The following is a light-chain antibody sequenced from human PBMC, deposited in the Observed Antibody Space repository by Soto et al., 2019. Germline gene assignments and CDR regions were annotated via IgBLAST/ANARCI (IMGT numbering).Light chain of an antibody. CDR1: SSDIGGHNH. J-gene: IGLJ1*01. V-gene: IGLV2-14*01. Sequence: QSVLTQPASVSGSPGQSITISCPGSSSDIGGHNHVSWYQQHPGKAPKLIIYEVGNRPSGVSNRFSGSKSGNTASLTISGFQAEDEADYYCDSYTSSSTHVFGTGTKVTVL. CDR3: DSYTSSSTHV. CDR2: EVG.